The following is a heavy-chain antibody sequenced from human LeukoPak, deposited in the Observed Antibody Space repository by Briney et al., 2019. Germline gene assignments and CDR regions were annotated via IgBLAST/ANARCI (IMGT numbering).Heavy chain of an antibody. J-gene: IGHJ4*02. CDR3: ASAYYHYYFDY. V-gene: IGHV3-7*01. CDR1: GFTFSSYW. D-gene: IGHD3-16*01. Sequence: GGSLRLSCAASGFTFSSYWMSWVRQAPGKGLEWVANLNQDGSDKYYEDSVKGRFTISRDNAKNSLYLQMNSLRAEDSAVYYCASAYYHYYFDYWGQGTLVTVSS. CDR2: LNQDGSDK.